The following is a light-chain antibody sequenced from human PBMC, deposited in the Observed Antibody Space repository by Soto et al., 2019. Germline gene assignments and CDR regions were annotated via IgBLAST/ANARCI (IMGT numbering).Light chain of an antibody. J-gene: IGLJ2*01. CDR2: DVS. Sequence: QSALTQPASVSGSPGQSITISCTGTSSDVGGYNYVSWYQQHPGKAPKLMIYDVSNRPSGVPDRFSGSKSGTSASLAISGLRSEDEADYYCAAWDDSLSGHVVFGGGTKLTVL. V-gene: IGLV2-14*01. CDR3: AAWDDSLSGHVV. CDR1: SSDVGGYNY.